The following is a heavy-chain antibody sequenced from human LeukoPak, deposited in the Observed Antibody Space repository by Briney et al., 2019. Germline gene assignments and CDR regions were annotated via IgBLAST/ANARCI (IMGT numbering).Heavy chain of an antibody. CDR1: GFTFSGHY. CDR2: INQAGSGE. D-gene: IGHD4-17*01. Sequence: GGSLRLSCTSSGFTFSGHYMAWVRQAPGKGLEWVANINQAGSGECYVDSVKGRFTISRDNAKNSLYLQMNSLRAEDTAVYYCAKNGHYALDVWGQGTTVTVSS. V-gene: IGHV3-7*01. CDR3: AKNGHYALDV. J-gene: IGHJ6*02.